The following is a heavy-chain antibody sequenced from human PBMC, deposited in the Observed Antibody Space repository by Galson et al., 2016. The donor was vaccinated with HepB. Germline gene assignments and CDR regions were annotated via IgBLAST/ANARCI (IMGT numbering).Heavy chain of an antibody. CDR2: IYHSGTT. CDR3: ARLKDAIVVVMFDY. V-gene: IGHV4-31*03. J-gene: IGHJ4*02. D-gene: IGHD3-22*01. CDR1: GGSISSGGYY. Sequence: TLSLTCTVSGGSISSGGYYWSWIRQHPGTGLEWIGYIYHSGTTYYNPSLKSRVTMSVDTSKNQFSLELSSVTAADTAVYYCARLKDAIVVVMFDYWGQGTLVTVSS.